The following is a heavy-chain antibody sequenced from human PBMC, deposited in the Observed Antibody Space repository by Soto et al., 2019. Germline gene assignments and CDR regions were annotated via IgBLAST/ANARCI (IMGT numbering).Heavy chain of an antibody. D-gene: IGHD3-10*01. Sequence: SETLSLTCAVSGYSISSGYYWGWIRQPPGKGLEWIGSIYHSGSTYYNPSLKSRVTISVDTSKNQFSLKLSSVTAADTAVYYCARDGLQPENWFDPWGQGTLVTVSS. CDR3: ARDGLQPENWFDP. V-gene: IGHV4-38-2*02. J-gene: IGHJ5*02. CDR1: GYSISSGYY. CDR2: IYHSGST.